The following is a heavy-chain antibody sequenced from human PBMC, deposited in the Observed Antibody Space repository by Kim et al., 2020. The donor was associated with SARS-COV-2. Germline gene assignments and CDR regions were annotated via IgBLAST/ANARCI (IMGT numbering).Heavy chain of an antibody. CDR1: AFNFGDYA. J-gene: IGHJ4*01. V-gene: IGHV3-9*03. Sequence: GGSLRLSCVASAFNFGDYAMHWVRQAPGKGLEWVSSISWNNDDIGYADSVKGRFTISRDNAKNSLFLEMRSLGVEDMAFYYCAKSIAVAGSLNDPFNYWG. CDR2: ISWNNDDI. D-gene: IGHD6-19*01. CDR3: AKSIAVAGSLNDPFNY.